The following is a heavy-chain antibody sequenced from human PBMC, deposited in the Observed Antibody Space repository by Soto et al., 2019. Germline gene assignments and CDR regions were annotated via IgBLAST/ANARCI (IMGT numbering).Heavy chain of an antibody. CDR2: IWYDGSNK. Sequence: QVQLVESGGGVVQPGRSLRLSCAASGFTFSSYGMHWVRQAPGKGLEWVAVIWYDGSNKYYADSVKGRFTISRDNSKNTLYLQMNSLRAEDTAVYYCARGAPGVIAADGTRIFDYWGQGTLVTVSS. J-gene: IGHJ4*02. V-gene: IGHV3-33*01. D-gene: IGHD6-13*01. CDR1: GFTFSSYG. CDR3: ARGAPGVIAADGTRIFDY.